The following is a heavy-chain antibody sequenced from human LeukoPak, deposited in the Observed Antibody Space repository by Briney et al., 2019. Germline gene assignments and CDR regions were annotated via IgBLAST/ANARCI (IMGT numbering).Heavy chain of an antibody. D-gene: IGHD3-16*01. CDR2: LRYDGSNK. J-gene: IGHJ3*02. V-gene: IGHV3-30*02. Sequence: GGSLRPSCAASGFTFSSYGMHWVRQAPGKGLEWVAFLRYDGSNKFYTDSVKGRFTISRDNSKNTLYLQMNSLRVEDAAIYYCAKDSIYGGWGNAFDIWGQGTMVTVSS. CDR3: AKDSIYGGWGNAFDI. CDR1: GFTFSSYG.